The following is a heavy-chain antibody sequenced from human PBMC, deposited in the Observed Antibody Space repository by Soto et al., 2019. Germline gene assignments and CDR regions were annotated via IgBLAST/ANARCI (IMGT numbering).Heavy chain of an antibody. J-gene: IGHJ5*02. D-gene: IGHD6-13*01. CDR2: INPNSGGT. Sequence: GASVKVSFKASGYTFTDCYIHWVRQAPGQGLEWMGWINPNSGGTHYAQKFQDWVTMSRDTSISTAYMELSSLRSDDTAVYYCARDPAIAAAGSWFDPWGHGTLVTVSS. CDR1: GYTFTDCY. V-gene: IGHV1-2*04. CDR3: ARDPAIAAAGSWFDP.